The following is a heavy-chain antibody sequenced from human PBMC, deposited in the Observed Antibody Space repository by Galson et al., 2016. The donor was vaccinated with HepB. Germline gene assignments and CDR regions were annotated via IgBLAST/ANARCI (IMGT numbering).Heavy chain of an antibody. Sequence: SLRLSCAASRFTFSSHWMRWVRQAPGKGLVWVARITSDGTGTSYADSVKGRFIISRDNAKNTLYLQMNSLRAEDTAVYYCASGDFRYYLDYWGQGTLVTVSS. CDR2: ITSDGTGT. V-gene: IGHV3-74*01. CDR3: ASGDFRYYLDY. J-gene: IGHJ4*02. D-gene: IGHD2-21*01. CDR1: RFTFSSHW.